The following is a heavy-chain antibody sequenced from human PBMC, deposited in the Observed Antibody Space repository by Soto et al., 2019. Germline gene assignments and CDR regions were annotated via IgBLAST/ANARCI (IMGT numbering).Heavy chain of an antibody. CDR1: GSIFTSYA. V-gene: IGHV1-18*01. J-gene: IGHJ1*01. Sequence: ASVKRSCKASGSIFTSYAINWVRQAPGRGLEWMGWISAYNGNTNYAQKLQGRVTMTTDTSTTTAYMELRSLKSDHTAVYYCARGRQHSSLSSSEYMPRWSQGTL. CDR2: ISAYNGNT. CDR3: ARGRQHSSLSSSEYMPR. D-gene: IGHD6-6*01.